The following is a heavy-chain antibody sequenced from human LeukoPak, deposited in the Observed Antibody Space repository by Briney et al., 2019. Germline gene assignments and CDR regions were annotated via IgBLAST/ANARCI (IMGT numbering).Heavy chain of an antibody. Sequence: GASVKVSCKTSGYTFTIYGISWVRQAPGQGLEWMGWINPNSGGTDYVQKLQGRVTMTRDTSITTAYMELSRLSSDDTAVYYCASLYYSDSSIYLGSESTFDYWGQGTLVTVSS. CDR2: INPNSGGT. CDR3: ASLYYSDSSIYLGSESTFDY. D-gene: IGHD3-22*01. J-gene: IGHJ4*02. V-gene: IGHV1-2*02. CDR1: GYTFTIYG.